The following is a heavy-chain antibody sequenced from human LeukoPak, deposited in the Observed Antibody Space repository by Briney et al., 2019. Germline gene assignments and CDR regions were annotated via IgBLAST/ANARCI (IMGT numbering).Heavy chain of an antibody. J-gene: IGHJ4*02. CDR3: ARQYYDNTGYYYFDY. CDR1: GDAITGSSYY. D-gene: IGHD3-22*01. V-gene: IGHV4-39*01. Sequence: PETLSLTCSVSGDAITGSSYYWGWIRQPPGKGLEWIGSMYYSGSTCSNPSLKSRVTMSADTSKNQFSLKLSSVSAADTAVYYCARQYYDNTGYYYFDYWGQGTLVTASS. CDR2: MYYSGST.